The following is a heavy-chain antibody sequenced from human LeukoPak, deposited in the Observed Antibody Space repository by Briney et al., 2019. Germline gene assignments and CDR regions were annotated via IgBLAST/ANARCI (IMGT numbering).Heavy chain of an antibody. D-gene: IGHD2-2*01. CDR2: ISAYNGNT. V-gene: IGHV1-18*01. CDR3: ASGYCSSTSCSRDYYYMDV. Sequence: ASVKVSCKASGYTFTSYGISWVRQAPGQGLEWMGWISAYNGNTNYAQKLQGRVTMTTDTSTSTAYMELRSLRSDDTAVYYCASGYCSSTSCSRDYYYMDVWGKGTTVTVSS. CDR1: GYTFTSYG. J-gene: IGHJ6*03.